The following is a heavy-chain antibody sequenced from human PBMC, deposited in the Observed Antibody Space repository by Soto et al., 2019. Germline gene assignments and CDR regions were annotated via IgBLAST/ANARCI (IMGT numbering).Heavy chain of an antibody. Sequence: QVQLQESGPGLVKPSETLSLTCTVSGGSISSYYWSWIRQPPGKALECIGYIYYSGSTNYNPSLKSRVTITVDTSKNQFSLKLNSVTAADTAVYYCARLGGNAYCGGDCYLDPWGQGTLVTVSS. CDR3: ARLGGNAYCGGDCYLDP. V-gene: IGHV4-59*01. J-gene: IGHJ5*02. CDR2: IYYSGST. CDR1: GGSISSYY. D-gene: IGHD2-21*02.